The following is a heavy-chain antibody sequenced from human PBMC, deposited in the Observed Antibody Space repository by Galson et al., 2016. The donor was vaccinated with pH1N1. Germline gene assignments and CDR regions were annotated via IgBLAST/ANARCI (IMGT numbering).Heavy chain of an antibody. CDR1: GFTFDAFA. CDR3: AKVRGYSYGPFEY. J-gene: IGHJ4*02. CDR2: ISWNSGSI. V-gene: IGHV3-9*01. D-gene: IGHD5-18*01. Sequence: SLRLSCAASGFTFDAFAMHWVRQVPGEGLEWVSGISWNSGSIGYADSVKGRFTISRDNAKNSLYLQMNSLRAEDTALYYCAKVRGYSYGPFEYWGQGTLVTVSS.